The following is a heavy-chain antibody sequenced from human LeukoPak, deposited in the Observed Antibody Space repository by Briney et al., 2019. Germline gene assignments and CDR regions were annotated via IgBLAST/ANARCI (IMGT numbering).Heavy chain of an antibody. Sequence: GASVKVSCKASGGTFSSYAISWVRQAPGQGLEWMGGIIPIFGTANYAQKFQGRVTITADESTSTAYMELSSLRSEDTAVYYCATNPARYDFWSGYGYWGQGTLVTVSS. CDR1: GGTFSSYA. D-gene: IGHD3-3*01. CDR2: IIPIFGTA. V-gene: IGHV1-69*13. J-gene: IGHJ4*02. CDR3: ATNPARYDFWSGYGY.